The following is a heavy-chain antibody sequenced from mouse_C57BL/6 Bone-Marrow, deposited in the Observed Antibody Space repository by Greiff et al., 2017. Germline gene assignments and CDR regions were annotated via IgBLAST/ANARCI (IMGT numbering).Heavy chain of an antibody. D-gene: IGHD3-2*02. V-gene: IGHV1-55*01. J-gene: IGHJ4*01. CDR1: GYTFTSYW. CDR2: IYPGSGST. CDR3: AREDSSGYRYYAMDY. Sequence: QVQLQQPGAELVKPGASVKMSCKASGYTFTSYWITWVKQRPGQGLEWIGDIYPGSGSTNYNEKFKSKATLTVDTSSSTAYMQLSSLTSEASAVYYCAREDSSGYRYYAMDYWGQGTSVTVSS.